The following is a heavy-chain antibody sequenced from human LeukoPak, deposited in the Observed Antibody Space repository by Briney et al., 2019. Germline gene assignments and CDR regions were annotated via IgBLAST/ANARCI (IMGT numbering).Heavy chain of an antibody. D-gene: IGHD3-3*01. CDR3: ARGRSFGVVIGYYYYMDV. CDR2: MNPNSGNT. CDR1: GYPFTSYD. J-gene: IGHJ6*03. Sequence: ASVKVSCKASGYPFTSYDINWVRRATGQGLEWMGCMNPNSGNTGYAQKFQGRVTITRNTSISTAYMELSSLRSEDTAVYYCARGRSFGVVIGYYYYMDVWGKGTTVTVSS. V-gene: IGHV1-8*03.